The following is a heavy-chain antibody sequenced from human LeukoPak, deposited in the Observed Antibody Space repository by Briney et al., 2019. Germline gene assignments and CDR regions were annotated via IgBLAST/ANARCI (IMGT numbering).Heavy chain of an antibody. CDR2: INPYSGDT. Sequence: ASVKVSCKASGYTFTGYYMHWVRQAPGHGLEWMVRINPYSGDTKYAQNFQGRVTMTRDTSISTAYMEFSRLISDDTAIYYCARSLEVVAAGLIDIWGQGTMVTVSS. V-gene: IGHV1-2*02. CDR3: ARSLEVVAAGLIDI. D-gene: IGHD2-15*01. CDR1: GYTFTGYY. J-gene: IGHJ3*02.